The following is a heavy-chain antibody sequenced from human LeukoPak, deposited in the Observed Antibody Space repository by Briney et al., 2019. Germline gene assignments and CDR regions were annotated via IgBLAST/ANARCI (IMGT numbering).Heavy chain of an antibody. CDR3: ARDQSLGPIMITFGGVLFDY. J-gene: IGHJ4*02. D-gene: IGHD3-16*01. CDR1: GFTVSSNY. Sequence: PGGSLRLSCAASGFTVSSNYMSWVRQAPGKGLEWVSVIYSGGSTYYADSVKGRFTISRDNAKNSLYLQMNSLRAEDMAEYYCARDQSLGPIMITFGGVLFDYWGQGTLVTVSS. V-gene: IGHV3-66*01. CDR2: IYSGGST.